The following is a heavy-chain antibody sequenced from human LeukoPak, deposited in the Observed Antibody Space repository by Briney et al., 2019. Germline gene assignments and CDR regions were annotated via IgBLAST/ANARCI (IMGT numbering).Heavy chain of an antibody. V-gene: IGHV3-30*18. CDR1: GFTFSSYG. J-gene: IGHJ6*02. CDR2: ISYDGSNK. CDR3: SKDPAILSSDIRVSFGMDV. D-gene: IGHD2-2*02. Sequence: GRSLRLSCAASGFTFSSYGMHWVRQAPGKGLDWVAVISYDGSNKYHAESVKGRFTISRDNSKNTLYLQMNSLRAEDTAVYYCSKDPAILSSDIRVSFGMDVWGQGTTVTVSS.